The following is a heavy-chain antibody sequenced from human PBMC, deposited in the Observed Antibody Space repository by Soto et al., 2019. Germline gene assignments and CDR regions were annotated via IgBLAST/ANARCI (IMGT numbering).Heavy chain of an antibody. Sequence: XATLSLTCAVYGGSFSGYYWSWIRQPPGKGLEWIGEINHSGSTNYNPSLKSRVTISVDTSKNQFSLKLSSVTAADTAVYYCARRYLRQLPRIPFFDYWGQGTLVTVSS. CDR1: GGSFSGYY. D-gene: IGHD6-6*01. J-gene: IGHJ4*02. CDR2: INHSGST. V-gene: IGHV4-34*01. CDR3: ARRYLRQLPRIPFFDY.